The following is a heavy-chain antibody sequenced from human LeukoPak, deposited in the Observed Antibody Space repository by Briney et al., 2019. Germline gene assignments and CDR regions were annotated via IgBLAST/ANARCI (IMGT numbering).Heavy chain of an antibody. Sequence: GGSLRLSCAASGLTFSSYAMSWVRQAPGKGLEWVSVISGNGGSTHYADSVKGRFTISRDNSKNTLYLQMNSLRAEDTAIYYCAKESPRFDYWGQGTLVTVSS. CDR1: GLTFSSYA. J-gene: IGHJ4*02. V-gene: IGHV3-23*01. CDR3: AKESPRFDY. CDR2: ISGNGGST.